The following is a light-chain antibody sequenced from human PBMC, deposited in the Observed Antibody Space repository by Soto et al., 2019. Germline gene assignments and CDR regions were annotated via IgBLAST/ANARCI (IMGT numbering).Light chain of an antibody. CDR3: QQYYTNPAYT. Sequence: AIRMTQSPSSLSASTGDRVTITCRASQGISSYLAWYQQKPGKAPKLLIYAASTLHSGVPSRLRGSESGTYFTHTIGCLQSQDFATFYCQQYYTNPAYTFGQGKRLEIK. CDR2: AAS. CDR1: QGISSY. V-gene: IGKV1-8*01. J-gene: IGKJ5*01.